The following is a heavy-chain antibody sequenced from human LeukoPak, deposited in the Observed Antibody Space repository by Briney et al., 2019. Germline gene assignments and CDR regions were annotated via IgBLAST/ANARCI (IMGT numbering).Heavy chain of an antibody. J-gene: IGHJ4*02. D-gene: IGHD3-22*01. CDR3: ARVSQYYYDSSGYCSPQTNYFDY. V-gene: IGHV4-30-4*01. Sequence: SGTLSLTCTVSGGSISSGDYYWSWIRQPPGKGLEWIGYIYYSGSTYYNPSLKSRVTISVDTSKNQFSLKLSSVTAADTAVYYCARVSQYYYDSSGYCSPQTNYFDYWGQGTLVTVSS. CDR1: GGSISSGDYY. CDR2: IYYSGST.